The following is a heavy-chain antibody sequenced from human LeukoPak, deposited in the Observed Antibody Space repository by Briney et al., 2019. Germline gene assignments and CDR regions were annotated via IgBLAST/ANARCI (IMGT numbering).Heavy chain of an antibody. CDR3: ARYYGSGSYRGNWFDP. J-gene: IGHJ5*02. V-gene: IGHV4-59*11. CDR2: IYYSGSA. Sequence: PSETLSLTCTVSGGSISSHYWSWIRQPPGKGLEWIGYIYYSGSANYNPSLKSRVTISVDTSKNQFSLKLNSVTAADTAVYYCARYYGSGSYRGNWFDPWGQGTLVTVSS. D-gene: IGHD3-10*01. CDR1: GGSISSHY.